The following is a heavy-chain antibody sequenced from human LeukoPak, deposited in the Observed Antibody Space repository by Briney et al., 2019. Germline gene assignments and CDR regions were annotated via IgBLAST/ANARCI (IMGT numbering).Heavy chain of an antibody. CDR3: TTGGYYDSSGYFPLRRPFEFDY. J-gene: IGHJ4*02. CDR2: IKSKTGGGTT. D-gene: IGHD3-22*01. V-gene: IGHV3-15*01. CDR1: GFTFNNYA. Sequence: GGSLRLSCAASGFTFNNYAMSWVRQAPGKGLEWVGRIKSKTGGGTTDYAAPVKGRFTISRDDSKNTLYLQMNSLKTEDTAVYYCTTGGYYDSSGYFPLRRPFEFDYWGQGTLVTVSS.